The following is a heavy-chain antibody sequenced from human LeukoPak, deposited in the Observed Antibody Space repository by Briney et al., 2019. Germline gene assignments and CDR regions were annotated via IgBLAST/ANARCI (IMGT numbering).Heavy chain of an antibody. CDR2: IIPILGIA. CDR1: GGTFSSYA. CDR3: ARVRPNYGDYALFGY. D-gene: IGHD4-17*01. J-gene: IGHJ4*02. V-gene: IGHV1-69*04. Sequence: SVKVSCKASGGTFSSYAISWVRQAPGQGLEWMGRIIPILGIANYAQKFQGRVTITADKSTSTAYMELSSLRSEDTAVYYCARVRPNYGDYALFGYWGQGTLVTVSS.